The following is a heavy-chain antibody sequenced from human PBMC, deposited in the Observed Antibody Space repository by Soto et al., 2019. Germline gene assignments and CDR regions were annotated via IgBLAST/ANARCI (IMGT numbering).Heavy chain of an antibody. CDR3: ASLVAVAANVWTHFDY. D-gene: IGHD6-19*01. V-gene: IGHV4-34*01. CDR1: GGSFSGYY. CDR2: INHSGST. J-gene: IGHJ4*02. Sequence: PSETLSLTCAVHGGSFSGYYWTWIRQPPGKGLEWIGEINHSGSTNYNPSLKSRVTISVDTSKNQFSLKLSSVTAADTAVFYCASLVAVAANVWTHFDYWGQGALVTVSS.